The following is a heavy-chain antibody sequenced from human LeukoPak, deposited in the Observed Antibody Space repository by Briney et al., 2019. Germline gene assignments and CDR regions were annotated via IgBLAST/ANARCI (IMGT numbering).Heavy chain of an antibody. CDR2: ISSSSSTI. V-gene: IGHV3-48*04. J-gene: IGHJ4*02. CDR3: ARDLTLTLFGY. D-gene: IGHD1-14*01. CDR1: GFTFSSYS. Sequence: GGSLRLSCAASGFTFSSYSMNWVRQAPGKGLEWVSYISSSSSTIYYADSVKGRFTISRDNAKNSLYLQMNSLRAEDTAVYYCARDLTLTLFGYWGQGTLVTVSS.